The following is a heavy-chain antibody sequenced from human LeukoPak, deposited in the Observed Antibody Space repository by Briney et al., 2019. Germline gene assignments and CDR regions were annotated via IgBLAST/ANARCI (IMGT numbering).Heavy chain of an antibody. CDR1: GFAFRSFD. CDR3: VYGDYYIPFDY. Sequence: GGSLRLSCAASGFAFRSFDMSWVRQAPGKGLEWVSSLSGSGDTTYYADSVKGRFTISRDNAKNSLYLQMNSLRAEDTAVYYCVYGDYYIPFDYWGQGTLVTVSS. J-gene: IGHJ4*02. D-gene: IGHD4-17*01. V-gene: IGHV3-23*01. CDR2: LSGSGDTT.